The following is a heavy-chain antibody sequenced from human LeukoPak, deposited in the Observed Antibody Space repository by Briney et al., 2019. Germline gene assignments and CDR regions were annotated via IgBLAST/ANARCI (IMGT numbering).Heavy chain of an antibody. CDR2: INQDTSEI. J-gene: IGHJ4*02. D-gene: IGHD2-21*02. V-gene: IGHV3-7*01. CDR3: ATDRDNSDWQKRFDS. CDR1: GFTFSTYW. Sequence: GGSLRLSCAASGFTFSTYWMNWYRQAPGKGLEWVGNINQDTSEINYVDSVRGRFTISRDNAKNSLHLQMNSLRAEDTAVYYCATDRDNSDWQKRFDSWGQGTLVTVTP.